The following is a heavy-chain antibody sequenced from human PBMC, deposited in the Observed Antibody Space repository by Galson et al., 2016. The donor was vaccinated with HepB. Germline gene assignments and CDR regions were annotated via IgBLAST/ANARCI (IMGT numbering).Heavy chain of an antibody. J-gene: IGHJ4*02. CDR2: IRGSSGIT. CDR1: GFTLNDHA. Sequence: SLRLSCAASGFTLNDHAMSWVRQATGTGLEWVSGIRGSSGITFYADSVEGRFILSRDTSKNILYLHMNSLRVEDTAMYFCARSFGRTSSLFVDSWGQGTLVTVSS. D-gene: IGHD3-3*01. CDR3: ARSFGRTSSLFVDS. V-gene: IGHV3-23*01.